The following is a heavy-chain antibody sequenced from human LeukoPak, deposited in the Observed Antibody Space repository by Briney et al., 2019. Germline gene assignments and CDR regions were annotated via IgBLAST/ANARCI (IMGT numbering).Heavy chain of an antibody. CDR3: ARVRYLVDKEIFDYFDY. V-gene: IGHV4-59*12. CDR1: GGSISSYY. D-gene: IGHD5-12*01. Sequence: SETLSLTCTVSGGSISSYYWSWIRQPPGKGLEWIGYIYYSGSTNYNPSLKSRVTISVDTSKNQFSLKLSSVTAADTAVYYCARVRYLVDKEIFDYFDYWGQGTLVTVSS. CDR2: IYYSGST. J-gene: IGHJ4*02.